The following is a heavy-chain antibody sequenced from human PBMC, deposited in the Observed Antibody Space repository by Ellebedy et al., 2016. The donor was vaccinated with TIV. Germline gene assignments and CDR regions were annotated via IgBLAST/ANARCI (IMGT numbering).Heavy chain of an antibody. Sequence: SETLSLTXAVYGGSFSGYYWSWIRQPPGKGLEWIGEINHSGSTNYNPSLKSRVTISVDTSKNQFSLKLSSVTAADTAVYYCASTYYYDSRGYWGQGTLVTVSS. CDR1: GGSFSGYY. D-gene: IGHD3-22*01. V-gene: IGHV4-34*01. CDR3: ASTYYYDSRGY. CDR2: INHSGST. J-gene: IGHJ4*02.